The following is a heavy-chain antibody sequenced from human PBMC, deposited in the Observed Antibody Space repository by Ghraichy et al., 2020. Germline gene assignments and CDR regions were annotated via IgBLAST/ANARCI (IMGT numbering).Heavy chain of an antibody. CDR1: GFTFSSSA. J-gene: IGHJ5*02. Sequence: GGSLRLSCAASGFTFSSSAMSWVRQAPGKGLEWVSAISGSGGSTYYADSVKGRFTISRDNSKNTLYLQMNSLRAEDTAVYYCAKEGDIVVVPAAIFFAWGQGTLITVSS. D-gene: IGHD2-2*01. CDR2: ISGSGGST. CDR3: AKEGDIVVVPAAIFFA. V-gene: IGHV3-23*01.